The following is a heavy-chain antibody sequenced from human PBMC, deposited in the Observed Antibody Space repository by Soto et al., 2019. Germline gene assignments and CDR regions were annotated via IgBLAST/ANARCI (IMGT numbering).Heavy chain of an antibody. D-gene: IGHD5-12*01. CDR3: ARGEIGAEVEMATIGFDY. Sequence: SVKVSCKASGGTFSSYAISWVRQAPGQGLEWMGGIIPIFGTANYAQKFQGRVTITADESTSTAYMELSSLRSEDTAVYYCARGEIGAEVEMATIGFDYWGQGTLVTVSS. V-gene: IGHV1-69*13. J-gene: IGHJ4*02. CDR1: GGTFSSYA. CDR2: IIPIFGTA.